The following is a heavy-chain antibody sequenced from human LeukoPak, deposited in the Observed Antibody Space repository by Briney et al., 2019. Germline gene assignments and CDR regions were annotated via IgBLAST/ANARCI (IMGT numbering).Heavy chain of an antibody. CDR1: GDSVTAYY. CDR3: SRFDCYGVVGCYNH. J-gene: IGHJ5*02. Sequence: SETLSLTCSVSGDSVTAYYWNWIRQATGKGLEWIGYVSHDGTTNYTPSLRSRVVMSVDTANNTISLSLTSVTAADTGVYYCSRFDCYGVVGCYNHWGRGTPVTVS. CDR2: VSHDGTT. D-gene: IGHD3-9*01. V-gene: IGHV4-59*08.